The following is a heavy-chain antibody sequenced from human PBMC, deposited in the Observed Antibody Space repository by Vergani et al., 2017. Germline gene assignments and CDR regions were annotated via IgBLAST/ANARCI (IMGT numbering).Heavy chain of an antibody. CDR3: EREDIPETYYYYGMDV. CDR2: IIPIFGTA. J-gene: IGHJ6*02. V-gene: IGHV1-69*13. CDR1: GYTFSSYA. Sequence: QVQLVQSGAEVKKPGASVKVSCKASGYTFSSYAISWVRQAPGQGLEWMGRIIPIFGTAKYAQKFQGRVTITAYESTSTAYMELSSLRSEDTAVYYCEREDIPETYYYYGMDVWDQGTTVTVSS. D-gene: IGHD2-15*01.